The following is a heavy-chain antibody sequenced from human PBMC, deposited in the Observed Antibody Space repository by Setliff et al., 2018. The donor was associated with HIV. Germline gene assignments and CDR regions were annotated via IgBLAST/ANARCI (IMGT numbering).Heavy chain of an antibody. J-gene: IGHJ4*02. V-gene: IGHV4-34*01. CDR2: INHIGST. CDR3: ARGHRLLFYESSGYYGY. Sequence: PSETLSLTCDVYGGSFSGYYWNWIRQPPGKGLEWIGEINHIGSTNYNPSLKSRVTISVDTSKNQFSLKLSSVTAADTAVYYCARGHRLLFYESSGYYGYWGQGTLVTVSS. CDR1: GGSFSGYY. D-gene: IGHD3-22*01.